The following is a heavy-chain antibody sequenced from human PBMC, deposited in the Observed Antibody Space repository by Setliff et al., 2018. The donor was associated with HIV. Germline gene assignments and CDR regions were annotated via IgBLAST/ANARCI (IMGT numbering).Heavy chain of an antibody. CDR3: AKDRGGGSYFDY. D-gene: IGHD1-26*01. V-gene: IGHV3-30*02. CDR1: RFTFNDYW. J-gene: IGHJ4*02. CDR2: IRYGSINK. Sequence: GGSLRLSCVASRFTFNDYWMSWVRQAPGKGLEWVAFIRYGSINKYYADSVKGRFTISRDNSKSTLYLQMNSLRAEDTAVYYCAKDRGGGSYFDYWGQGTLVTSPQ.